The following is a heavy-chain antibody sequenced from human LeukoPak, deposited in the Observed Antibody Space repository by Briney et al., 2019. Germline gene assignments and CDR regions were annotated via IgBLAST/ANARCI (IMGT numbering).Heavy chain of an antibody. Sequence: GGSLRLSCAASGFTFSTYSMNWVRQAPGKGLEWVSSISSSSSYIYYADSVKGRFTISRDNSKNTLYLQMNSLRAEDTAVYYCAKGGIVGATRASDYWGQGTLVTVSS. V-gene: IGHV3-21*01. CDR2: ISSSSSYI. CDR1: GFTFSTYS. D-gene: IGHD1-26*01. CDR3: AKGGIVGATRASDY. J-gene: IGHJ4*02.